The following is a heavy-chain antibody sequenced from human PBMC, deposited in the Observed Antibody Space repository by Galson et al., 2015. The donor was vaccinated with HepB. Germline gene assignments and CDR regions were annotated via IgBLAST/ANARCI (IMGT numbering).Heavy chain of an antibody. CDR2: INPNSGGT. J-gene: IGHJ4*02. D-gene: IGHD6-19*01. V-gene: IGHV1-2*02. CDR3: ARTPQLAVTGTFDY. Sequence: KVSCKASGYTFTGYYMHWVRQAPGQGLEWMGWINPNSGGTNYAQKFQGRVTMTRDTSISTTYMEVRRLRSDDTAVYYCARTPQLAVTGTFDYWGQGTLVTVSS. CDR1: GYTFTGYY.